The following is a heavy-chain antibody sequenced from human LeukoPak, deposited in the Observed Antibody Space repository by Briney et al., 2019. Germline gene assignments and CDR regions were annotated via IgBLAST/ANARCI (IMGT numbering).Heavy chain of an antibody. CDR1: GFALKSYS. CDR2: ISSTSAYI. D-gene: IGHD6-13*01. J-gene: IGHJ4*02. Sequence: GSLRLSCAGSGFALKSYSLSWVRQAPGKGLEWVSSISSTSAYIYYADSVKGRFTISRDNVDNVVYLQMNSLGAEDTAVYYCARDAQLAAAASFDYWGQGTLVTVSS. CDR3: ARDAQLAAAASFDY. V-gene: IGHV3-21*01.